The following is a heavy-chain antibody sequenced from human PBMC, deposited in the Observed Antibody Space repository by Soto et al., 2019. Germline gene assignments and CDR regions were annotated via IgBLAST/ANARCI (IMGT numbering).Heavy chain of an antibody. Sequence: PGGSLSLSCADSGFTFSSYAMHWVRQAPGKGLEWAAVISYNGSNEYYADSVKGRFTISRDNSKNTLYLQMNSLRAEDTAVYYCAKEGPIFGVVNYYYGMDVWGQGTTVTVSS. CDR1: GFTFSSYA. D-gene: IGHD3-3*01. V-gene: IGHV3-30-3*01. CDR2: ISYNGSNE. J-gene: IGHJ6*02. CDR3: AKEGPIFGVVNYYYGMDV.